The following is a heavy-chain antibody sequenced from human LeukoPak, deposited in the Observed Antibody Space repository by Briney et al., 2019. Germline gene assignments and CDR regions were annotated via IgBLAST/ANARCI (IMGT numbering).Heavy chain of an antibody. CDR3: ARDLTRGYYYYMDV. J-gene: IGHJ6*03. CDR2: IYTSGST. Sequence: SETLSLTCTVSGGSISNYYWSWIRQPAGKGLEWIGRIYTSGSTNYNPSLKSRVTMSIDTSKRQFSLKMNSVTAADTAVYYCARDLTRGYYYYMDVWGKGTTVTVSS. D-gene: IGHD1-14*01. V-gene: IGHV4-4*07. CDR1: GGSISNYY.